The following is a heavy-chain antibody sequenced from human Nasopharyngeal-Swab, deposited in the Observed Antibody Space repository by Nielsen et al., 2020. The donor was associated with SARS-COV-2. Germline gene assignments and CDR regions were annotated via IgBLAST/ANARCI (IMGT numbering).Heavy chain of an antibody. D-gene: IGHD3-10*01. Sequence: SETLSLTCAVYGGSFSGYYWSWIRQPPGNGLEWIGEINHSGSTNYNPSLKSRVTISVDTSKNQFSLKLSSVTAADTAVYYCATRGPYGSGSYPLDYWGQGTLVTVSS. CDR1: GGSFSGYY. CDR3: ATRGPYGSGSYPLDY. CDR2: INHSGST. V-gene: IGHV4-34*01. J-gene: IGHJ4*02.